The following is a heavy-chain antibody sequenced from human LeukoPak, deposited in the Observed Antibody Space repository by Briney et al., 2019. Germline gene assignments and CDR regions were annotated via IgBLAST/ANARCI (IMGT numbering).Heavy chain of an antibody. J-gene: IGHJ4*02. CDR3: ARDYYYDSSGYVDY. CDR2: ISAYNGNA. Sequence: GASVKVSCKASGYTFTSYGISWVRQAPGQGLEWTGWISAYNGNANYAQNLQGRITMTTDTSTSTAYMELTSLRSDDTAVYYCARDYYYDSSGYVDYWGQGTLVTVSS. CDR1: GYTFTSYG. V-gene: IGHV1-18*01. D-gene: IGHD3-22*01.